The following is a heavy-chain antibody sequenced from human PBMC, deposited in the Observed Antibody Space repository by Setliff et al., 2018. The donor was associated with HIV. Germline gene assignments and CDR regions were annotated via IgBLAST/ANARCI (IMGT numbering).Heavy chain of an antibody. CDR1: GGSLSGYY. CDR3: AKVGYYDSSGYYYGLFDY. CDR2: IYHSGST. Sequence: PSETLSLTCAVYGGSLSGYYWSWIRQAPGKGLEWIGSIYHSGSTYYNPSLNSRVTMSVDKSRNQFSLKVSSVTAADTAVYYCAKVGYYDSSGYYYGLFDYWGQGTLVTVSS. D-gene: IGHD3-22*01. J-gene: IGHJ4*02. V-gene: IGHV4-34*01.